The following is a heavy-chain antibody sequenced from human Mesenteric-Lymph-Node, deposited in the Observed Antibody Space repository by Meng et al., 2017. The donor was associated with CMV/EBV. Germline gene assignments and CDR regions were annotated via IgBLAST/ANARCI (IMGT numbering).Heavy chain of an antibody. CDR3: ARGLGSGWFGDRSFDP. D-gene: IGHD6-19*01. V-gene: IGHV4-59*01. CDR1: GGPIGTYY. Sequence: SETLSLTCTVSGGPIGTYYWSWIRQPPGKGLEWIGYMYYSGSTSYNPSLKSRLTISVDTSKNQFSLKLSSVTSADTAVYYCARGLGSGWFGDRSFDPWGQGTLVTVSS. J-gene: IGHJ5*02. CDR2: MYYSGST.